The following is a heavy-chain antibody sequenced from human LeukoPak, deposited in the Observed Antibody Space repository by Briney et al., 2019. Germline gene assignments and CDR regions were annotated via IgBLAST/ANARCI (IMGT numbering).Heavy chain of an antibody. CDR2: ISDYNGNT. CDR1: GYPFDNFV. D-gene: IGHD4-17*01. CDR3: ARDRVGGDLTGVSLY. V-gene: IGHV1-18*01. Sequence: ASVKVSCKASGYPFDNFVLNWVRQAPAQGLEWMGWISDYNGNTHYAQKFRGRLTLTTETSTSTAYLALKILKSDDTAVYYCARDRVGGDLTGVSLYWGQGTLVTVSS. J-gene: IGHJ4*01.